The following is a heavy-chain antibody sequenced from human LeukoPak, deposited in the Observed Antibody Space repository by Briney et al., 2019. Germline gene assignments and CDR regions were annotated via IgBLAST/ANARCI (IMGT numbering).Heavy chain of an antibody. CDR1: GGSISSYY. V-gene: IGHV4-59*01. J-gene: IGHJ5*02. CDR2: IYYSGST. CDR3: TKGYGNVVGWFDP. Sequence: SETLSLTCTVSGGSISSYYWSWIRQPPGKGLEWIGYIYYSGSTNYNPSLRSRVTLSVDTFKNQISLKLRFVTAADTAVYYCTKGYGNVVGWFDPWGQGTLVTVSS. D-gene: IGHD2-15*01.